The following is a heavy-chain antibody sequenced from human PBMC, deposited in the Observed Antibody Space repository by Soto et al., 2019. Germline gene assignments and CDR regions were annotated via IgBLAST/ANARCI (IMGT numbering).Heavy chain of an antibody. V-gene: IGHV1-8*01. Sequence: QVQLVQSGAEVKKPGASVKVSCKASGSTFTSYAINWVRQATGQGLEWMGWMNPNSGNTGYAQKFQGRVTMTRNTSISTAEMELSSLGSDDTDVYYCARERSATGTGWFDPWGQGTLVTVSS. CDR3: ARERSATGTGWFDP. D-gene: IGHD6-13*01. CDR2: MNPNSGNT. CDR1: GSTFTSYA. J-gene: IGHJ5*02.